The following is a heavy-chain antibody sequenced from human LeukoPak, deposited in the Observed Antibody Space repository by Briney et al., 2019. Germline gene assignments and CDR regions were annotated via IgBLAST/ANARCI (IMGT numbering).Heavy chain of an antibody. CDR1: GFTFSSYE. D-gene: IGHD1-26*01. V-gene: IGHV3-48*03. Sequence: GGSLRLSCAASGFTFSSYEMNWVRQAPGKGLEWVSYISSSGSTIYYADSVKGRFSISRDNAKNSLYLQMNSLRAEDTAVYYCARDLLGWELHYFDYWGQGTLVTVSS. CDR2: ISSSGSTI. CDR3: ARDLLGWELHYFDY. J-gene: IGHJ4*02.